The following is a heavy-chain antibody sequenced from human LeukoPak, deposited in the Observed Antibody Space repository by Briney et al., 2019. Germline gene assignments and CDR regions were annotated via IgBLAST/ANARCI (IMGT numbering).Heavy chain of an antibody. J-gene: IGHJ5*02. CDR1: GYTFTSYD. CDR3: ARGLFWFGDLKTHWFDP. CDR2: MNPKTGNT. V-gene: IGHV1-8*01. Sequence: ASVKVSCKASGYTFTSYDINGVRQSTGPGREGMRWMNPKTGNTGYAQKFQGRVTMTRDTSISTAYMELISLRSEDTAVYYCARGLFWFGDLKTHWFDPWGQGNQVTVSS. D-gene: IGHD3-10*01.